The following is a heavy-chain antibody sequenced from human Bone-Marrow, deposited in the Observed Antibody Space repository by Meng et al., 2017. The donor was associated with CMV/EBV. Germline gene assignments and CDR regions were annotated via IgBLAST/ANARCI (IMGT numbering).Heavy chain of an antibody. Sequence: SETLSLTCAVYGGSFSGYYWSWIRQHPGKGLEWIGEINHSGSTNYNPSLKSRVTISVDTSKNQFSLKMSSVTAADTAVYYCARDPYSRSWGGWFDPWGQGTRVTGYS. CDR3: ARDPYSRSWGGWFDP. D-gene: IGHD6-13*01. CDR2: INHSGST. CDR1: GGSFSGYY. J-gene: IGHJ5*02. V-gene: IGHV4-34*01.